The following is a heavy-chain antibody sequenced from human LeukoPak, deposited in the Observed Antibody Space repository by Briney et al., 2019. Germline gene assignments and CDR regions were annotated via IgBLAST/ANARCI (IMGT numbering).Heavy chain of an antibody. J-gene: IGHJ5*02. V-gene: IGHV4-34*01. D-gene: IGHD2-2*01. Sequence: PSETLSLTCAVYGGSFSGYYWSWIRQPPGKGLEWIGEINHSGSTNYNPSLKSRVTISVDTSKNQFSLKLSSVTAADTAVYYCARRPAAPSFNWFDPWGQGTLVTVSS. CDR3: ARRPAAPSFNWFDP. CDR1: GGSFSGYY. CDR2: INHSGST.